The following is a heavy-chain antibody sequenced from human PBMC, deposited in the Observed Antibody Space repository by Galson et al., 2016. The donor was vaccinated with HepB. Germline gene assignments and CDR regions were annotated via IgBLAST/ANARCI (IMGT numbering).Heavy chain of an antibody. CDR3: AKGPYSHSSSWYRGYYFDY. Sequence: SLRLSCAASGFSFYGYAMHWVRQPPGKGLEWVSGICWNSGTIGYADSVKARYTISRDNAKNSLYLQMNSLRAEDTALYYCAKGPYSHSSSWYRGYYFDYWGQGTLVTVSS. D-gene: IGHD6-13*01. CDR1: GFSFYGYA. V-gene: IGHV3-9*01. CDR2: ICWNSGTI. J-gene: IGHJ4*02.